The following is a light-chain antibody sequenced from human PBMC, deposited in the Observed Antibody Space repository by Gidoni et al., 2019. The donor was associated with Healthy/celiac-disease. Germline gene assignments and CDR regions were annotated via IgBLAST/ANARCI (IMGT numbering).Light chain of an antibody. CDR3: QQRSNWPLIT. CDR1: QSVSSY. CDR2: DAS. V-gene: IGKV3-11*01. J-gene: IGKJ5*01. Sequence: APLSCRASQSVSSYLAWYQQKPGQAPRLLIYDASNRATGIPARFSGSGSGTDFTLTISSLEPEDFAVYYCQQRSNWPLITFGQGTRLEIK.